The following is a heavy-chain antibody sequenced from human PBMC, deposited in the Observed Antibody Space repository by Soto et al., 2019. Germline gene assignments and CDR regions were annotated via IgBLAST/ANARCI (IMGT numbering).Heavy chain of an antibody. CDR1: GYTLTSYG. CDR3: ARDPNDSSAYYHHYYYGMDV. D-gene: IGHD3-22*01. V-gene: IGHV1-3*01. Sequence: QIQLMQSGAEVKKPGASVKVSCKASGYTLTSYGIHWVRQAPGQRLEWTGGINAGNGNTKYTEKFQGRVTITRDTSASTAYLALSSLRSEDTAVYCCARDPNDSSAYYHHYYYGMDVWGQGTTVTVSS. J-gene: IGHJ6*02. CDR2: INAGNGNT.